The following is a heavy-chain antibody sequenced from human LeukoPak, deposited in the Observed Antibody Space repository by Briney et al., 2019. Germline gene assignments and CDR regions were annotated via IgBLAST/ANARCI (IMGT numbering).Heavy chain of an antibody. D-gene: IGHD3-9*01. CDR3: ARDKGYYAILTGYSNWFDP. Sequence: SETLSLTCTVSGGSISSSSYYWGWIRQPPGKGLEWIGSIYYSGSTNYNPSLKSRVTISVDKSKNQFSLKLSSVTAADTAVYYCARDKGYYAILTGYSNWFDPWGQGTLVTVSS. J-gene: IGHJ5*02. CDR2: IYYSGST. CDR1: GGSISSSSYY. V-gene: IGHV4-39*07.